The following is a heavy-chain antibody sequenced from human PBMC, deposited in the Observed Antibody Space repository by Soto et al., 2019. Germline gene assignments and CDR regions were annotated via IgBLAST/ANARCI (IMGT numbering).Heavy chain of an antibody. D-gene: IGHD3-22*01. Sequence: QVHLQESGPGLVKPSGTLSLTCVVSGASRSGRNWWSWVRQAPGKGLERIGEVFHSGVTTYSPSLRSRVTISIDKTTNPFSLQLNSVTAADTAVYDGTRLIYDSRLNYFYFDLWCQGAMVSVSS. J-gene: IGHJ4*02. CDR2: VFHSGVT. V-gene: IGHV4-4*02. CDR3: TRLIYDSRLNYFYFDL. CDR1: GASRSGRNW.